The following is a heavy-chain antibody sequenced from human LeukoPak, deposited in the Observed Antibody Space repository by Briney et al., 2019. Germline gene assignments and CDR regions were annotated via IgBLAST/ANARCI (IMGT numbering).Heavy chain of an antibody. CDR2: IRYDGNNE. V-gene: IGHV3-30*02. CDR1: GFTFSTYA. J-gene: IGHJ6*03. Sequence: GGSLRLSCAASGFTFSTYAMHWVRQAPGKGLEWVAFIRYDGNNEYYGNSVKGRFTISRDNSKNTLYLQMNSLTTEDTAVYFCAKGGSTSPYYAYMDVWGKGTTVIISS. CDR3: AKGGSTSPYYAYMDV. D-gene: IGHD3-3*01.